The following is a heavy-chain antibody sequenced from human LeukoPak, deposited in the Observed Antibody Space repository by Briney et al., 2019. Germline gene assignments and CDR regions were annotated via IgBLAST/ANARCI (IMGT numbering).Heavy chain of an antibody. D-gene: IGHD3-10*01. CDR1: GGSISSYY. J-gene: IGHJ4*02. Sequence: PSETLSLTCTVSGGSISSYYWSWIRQPPGKGLEWIGEINHSGSTNYNPSLKSRVTISVDTSKNQFSLKLSSVTAADTAVYYCARGLKGSYSFFDYWGQGTLVTVSS. CDR2: INHSGST. CDR3: ARGLKGSYSFFDY. V-gene: IGHV4-34*01.